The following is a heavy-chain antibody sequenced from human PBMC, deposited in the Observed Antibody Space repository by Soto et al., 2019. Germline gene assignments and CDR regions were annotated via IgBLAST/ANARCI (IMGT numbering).Heavy chain of an antibody. CDR1: GFTFSSYS. V-gene: IGHV3-21*01. J-gene: IGHJ4*02. CDR2: ISSSSSYI. Sequence: PGGSLRLSCAASGFTFSSYSMNWVRQAPGKGLEWVSSISSSSSYIYYADSVKGRFTISRDNAKNSLYLQMNSLRAEDTAVYYCARSAHHYDFWSGYYPNWGKGTLVTVSS. D-gene: IGHD3-3*01. CDR3: ARSAHHYDFWSGYYPN.